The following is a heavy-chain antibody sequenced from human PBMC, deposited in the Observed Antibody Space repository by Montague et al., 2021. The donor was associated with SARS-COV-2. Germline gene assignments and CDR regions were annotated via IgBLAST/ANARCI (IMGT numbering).Heavy chain of an antibody. CDR2: IYYSGNT. CDR1: GGSFRPFY. J-gene: IGHJ5*02. D-gene: IGHD3-16*02. Sequence: SETLSLTCTVSGGSFRPFYWNWIRQTPEKGLEWIGYIYYSGNTNYNPSLNSRATISVDTSKNQFSLEVTSVTAADTAVYYCARQSEGYGRGNYPSVGFDPWGQGILVTVSS. V-gene: IGHV4-59*08. CDR3: ARQSEGYGRGNYPSVGFDP.